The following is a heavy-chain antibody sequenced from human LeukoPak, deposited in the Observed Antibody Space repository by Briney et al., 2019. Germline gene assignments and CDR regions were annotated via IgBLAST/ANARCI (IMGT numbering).Heavy chain of an antibody. CDR2: ISGSGGST. V-gene: IGHV3-23*01. D-gene: IGHD3-3*01. J-gene: IGHJ4*02. CDR3: AGTYYDFWSGYYTGFDY. CDR1: GFTFKNCA. Sequence: GGSLRLSCAASGFTFKNCAMSWVRQAPGKGLQWVSAISGSGGSTYYADSVKGRFTISRDNSKNTLYLQMNSPRAEDTAVYYCAGTYYDFWSGYYTGFDYWGQGTLVTVSS.